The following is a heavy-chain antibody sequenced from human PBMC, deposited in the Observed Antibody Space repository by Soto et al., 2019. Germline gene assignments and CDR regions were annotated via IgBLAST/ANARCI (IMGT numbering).Heavy chain of an antibody. CDR3: ARTAAAGFFDY. J-gene: IGHJ4*02. CDR1: GGSFSGYY. D-gene: IGHD6-13*01. Sequence: SETLSLTCDVYGGSFSGYYWSWIRQPPGKGLEWIGEINHSGSTNYNPSLKSRVTISVDTSKNQFSLKLSSVTAADTAVYYCARTAAAGFFDYWGQGTLVTVSS. CDR2: INHSGST. V-gene: IGHV4-34*01.